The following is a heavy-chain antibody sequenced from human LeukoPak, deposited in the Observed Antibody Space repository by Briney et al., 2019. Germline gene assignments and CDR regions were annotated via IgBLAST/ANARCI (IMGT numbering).Heavy chain of an antibody. Sequence: SVKVSCKASGGTFSSYAISWVRQAPGQGLEWMGGIIPIFGTANYAQKFQGRVTITADESTSTAYMELSSLRSEDTAVYYCVRSCCCSVVSCSINDYVVHYWGPGTLVIVSS. D-gene: IGHD2-15*01. V-gene: IGHV1-69*13. J-gene: IGHJ4*02. CDR2: IIPIFGTA. CDR3: VRSCCCSVVSCSINDYVVHY. CDR1: GGTFSSYA.